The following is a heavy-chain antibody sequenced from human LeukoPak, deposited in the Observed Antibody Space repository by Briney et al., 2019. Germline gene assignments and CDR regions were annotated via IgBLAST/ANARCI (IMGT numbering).Heavy chain of an antibody. V-gene: IGHV3-53*01. D-gene: IGHD3-9*01. J-gene: IGHJ4*02. CDR2: IYSGGST. CDR3: ARANILTGYYIDY. Sequence: AGRSLRLSCAASGFTVSSNYMSWVRQAPGKGLEWVPVIYSGGSTYYADSVKGRFTISRDNSKNTLYLQMNSLRAEDTAVYYCARANILTGYYIDYWGQGTLVTVSS. CDR1: GFTVSSNY.